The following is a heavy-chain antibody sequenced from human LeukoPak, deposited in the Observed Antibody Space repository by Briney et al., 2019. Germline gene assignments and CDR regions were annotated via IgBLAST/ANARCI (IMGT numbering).Heavy chain of an antibody. J-gene: IGHJ5*02. D-gene: IGHD1-7*01. Sequence: PSETLSLTCTVSGGSISSYYWSWIRQPPGEGLEWIGYIYTSGSTNYNPSLKSRVTISVDTSKNQFSLKLSSVTAADTAVYYCARHFPHNWKYEDNWFDPWGQGTLVTVSS. CDR1: GGSISSYY. CDR3: ARHFPHNWKYEDNWFDP. V-gene: IGHV4-4*09. CDR2: IYTSGST.